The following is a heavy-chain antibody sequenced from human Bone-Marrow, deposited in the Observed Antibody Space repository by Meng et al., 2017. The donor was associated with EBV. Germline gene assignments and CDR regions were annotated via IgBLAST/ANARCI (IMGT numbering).Heavy chain of an antibody. CDR2: INHSGST. CDR1: CVGVGGSH. V-gene: IGHV4-34*01. D-gene: IGHD2-15*01. Sequence: LLRICSGVCVGVGGSHWSRIPQPPGKGLEWIWVINHSGSTNYNPSLKSRVTISVDTSKNQFSLKLSSVTAADTAVYYCARGWSGGSCFNFDSWGQGTLVTVSS. CDR3: ARGWSGGSCFNFDS. J-gene: IGHJ5*01.